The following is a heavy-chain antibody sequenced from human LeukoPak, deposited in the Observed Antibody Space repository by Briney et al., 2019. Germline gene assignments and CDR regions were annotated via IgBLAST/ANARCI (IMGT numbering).Heavy chain of an antibody. J-gene: IGHJ3*02. V-gene: IGHV4-39*01. CDR1: GGSISSSSYY. CDR2: IYYSGST. CDR3: ARHDDYGDYVAFDI. Sequence: SETLSLTCTVSGGSISSSSYYWGWIRQPPGKGLEWIGSIYYSGSTYYSPSLKSRVTISVDTSKNQFSLKLSSVTAADTAVCYCARHDDYGDYVAFDIWGQGTMVTVSS. D-gene: IGHD4-17*01.